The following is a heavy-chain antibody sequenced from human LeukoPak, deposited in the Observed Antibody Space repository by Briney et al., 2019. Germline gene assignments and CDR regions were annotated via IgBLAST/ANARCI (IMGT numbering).Heavy chain of an antibody. J-gene: IGHJ4*02. CDR3: ARDVWQQLID. V-gene: IGHV3-7*01. CDR2: INKDGSKK. Sequence: GRSLRLSCVASGFTFSNFAMHWVRQAPGRGPECVANINKDGSKKYYVDSVKGRFTISRDNAKNSLYLQMNSLRAEDTAVYYCARDVWQQLIDWGQGTLVTVSS. CDR1: GFTFSNFA. D-gene: IGHD6-13*01.